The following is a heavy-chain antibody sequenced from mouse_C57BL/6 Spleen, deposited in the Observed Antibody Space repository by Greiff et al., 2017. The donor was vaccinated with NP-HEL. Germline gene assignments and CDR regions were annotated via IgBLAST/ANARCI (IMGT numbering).Heavy chain of an antibody. Sequence: DVMLVESGGGLVQPKGSLKLSCAASGFSFNTYAMNWVRQAPGKGLEWVARIRSKSNNYATYYADSVKDRFTISRDDSESMLYLQMNNLKTEDTAMYYCVRHLYYGNYDAMDYWGQGTSVTVSS. CDR3: VRHLYYGNYDAMDY. D-gene: IGHD2-1*01. V-gene: IGHV10-1*01. J-gene: IGHJ4*01. CDR2: IRSKSNNYAT. CDR1: GFSFNTYA.